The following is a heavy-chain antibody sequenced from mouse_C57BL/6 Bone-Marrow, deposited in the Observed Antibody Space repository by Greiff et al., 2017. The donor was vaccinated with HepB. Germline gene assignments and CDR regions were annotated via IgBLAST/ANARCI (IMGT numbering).Heavy chain of an antibody. CDR3: ATKDYDNYAMDY. D-gene: IGHD2-4*01. CDR2: ISSGSSTI. J-gene: IGHJ4*01. V-gene: IGHV5-17*01. CDR1: GFTFSDYG. Sequence: EVMLVESGGGLVKPGGSLKLSCAASGFTFSDYGMHWVRQAPEKGLEWVAYISSGSSTIYYADTVKGRFTISRDNAKNTLFLQMTSLRSEDTAMYYCATKDYDNYAMDYCGQGTSVTVSS.